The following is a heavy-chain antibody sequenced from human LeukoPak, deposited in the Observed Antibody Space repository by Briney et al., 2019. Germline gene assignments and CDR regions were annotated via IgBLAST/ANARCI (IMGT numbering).Heavy chain of an antibody. CDR3: ARGVVTGVDFFDI. CDR1: GFTFSNYW. CDR2: IKHDGSEK. D-gene: IGHD4-23*01. Sequence: GGSLRLSCAASGFTFSNYWMIWVRQATGRGVKWLANIKHDGSEKYYVDSRKGRFTISRDNAKNSLYLQMNSRRADDTAVYYCARGVVTGVDFFDIWGQGTMVTVSS. J-gene: IGHJ3*02. V-gene: IGHV3-7*01.